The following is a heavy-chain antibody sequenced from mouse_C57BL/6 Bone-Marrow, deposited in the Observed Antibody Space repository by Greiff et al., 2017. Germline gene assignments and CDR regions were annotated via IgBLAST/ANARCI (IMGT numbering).Heavy chain of an antibody. Sequence: QVQLQQSGAELVKPGASVKLSCKASGYTFTSYWMHWVKQRPGQGLEWIGRIDPNSGGTKYNEKFKSKATLTVDKPSSTAYMQLSSLTSEDSAVYYCAREGIATVVDYWYFDVWGTGTTVTVSS. D-gene: IGHD1-1*01. V-gene: IGHV1-72*01. J-gene: IGHJ1*03. CDR3: AREGIATVVDYWYFDV. CDR2: IDPNSGGT. CDR1: GYTFTSYW.